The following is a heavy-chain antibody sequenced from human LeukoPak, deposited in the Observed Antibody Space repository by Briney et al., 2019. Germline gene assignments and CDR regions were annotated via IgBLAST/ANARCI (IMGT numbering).Heavy chain of an antibody. J-gene: IGHJ4*02. D-gene: IGHD4-17*01. CDR1: GGSINTFY. CDR3: ARDSSTVTTRHFDY. CDR2: VYYTGST. V-gene: IGHV4-59*01. Sequence: SETLSLTCTLYGGSINTFYWTWIRQPPGKGLECIGYVYYTGSTYYNPSLKNRVTISVDTSRNQFSLRLNYVTAADTAVYYCARDSSTVTTRHFDYWGQGTLVTVSS.